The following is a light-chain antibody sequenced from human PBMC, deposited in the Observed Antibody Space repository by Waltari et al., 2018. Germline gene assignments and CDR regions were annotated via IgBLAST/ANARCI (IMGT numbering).Light chain of an antibody. CDR1: QDIRNY. Sequence: DIQMTQSPSSLSASVGDTVTINCRASQDIRNYVAWYQQKPGKPPKPLIYFASNLETGVPSRFSGSGSGTAFTLTISRLQPEDFATYYCQQHTTYPVTFGQGTKVEIK. J-gene: IGKJ2*01. CDR2: FAS. V-gene: IGKV1-17*01. CDR3: QQHTTYPVT.